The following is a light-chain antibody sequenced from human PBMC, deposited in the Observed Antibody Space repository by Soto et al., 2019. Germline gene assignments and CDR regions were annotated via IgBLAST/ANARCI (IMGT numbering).Light chain of an antibody. CDR1: SSDVGGYNY. CDR3: SSYTGSSTPV. V-gene: IGLV2-14*01. J-gene: IGLJ3*02. CDR2: EDS. Sequence: QSALTQPASVSGSPGQSITISCTGTSSDVGGYNYVSWYQHHPGKAPKLMIYEDSNRPSGVSNRFSGSKSGNTASLTISGLQAADEADYYCSSYTGSSTPVFGGGTKLTVL.